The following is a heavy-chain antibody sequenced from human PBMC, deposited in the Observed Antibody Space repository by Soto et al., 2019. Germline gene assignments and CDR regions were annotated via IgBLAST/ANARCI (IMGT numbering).Heavy chain of an antibody. Sequence: SETLSLTCTVSGGSVSSNDYYWSWIRQPPGKALEWIGEINHSGNTNYNPSLKTRVTVSVDTSKNQLFLNLSSVTAADTAMYYCARHHVRGRTIAGAAEFWGQGTLVTVSS. J-gene: IGHJ4*02. CDR2: INHSGNT. CDR3: ARHHVRGRTIAGAAEF. D-gene: IGHD1-26*01. V-gene: IGHV4-34*01. CDR1: GGSVSSNDYY.